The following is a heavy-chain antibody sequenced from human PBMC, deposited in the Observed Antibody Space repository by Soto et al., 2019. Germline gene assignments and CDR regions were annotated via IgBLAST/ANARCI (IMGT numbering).Heavy chain of an antibody. CDR3: ARGRRGGCYGMDV. J-gene: IGHJ6*02. Sequence: QVQLVESGGGVVQPGRSLRLSCAASGFTFSSYGMHWVRQAPGKGLEWVAVIWYDGSNKYYADSVKGRFTISRDNSKNRRCLQRKGLRAGERGVYYCARGRRGGCYGMDVWGQGTTVTVSS. CDR2: IWYDGSNK. CDR1: GFTFSSYG. V-gene: IGHV3-33*01. D-gene: IGHD3-10*01.